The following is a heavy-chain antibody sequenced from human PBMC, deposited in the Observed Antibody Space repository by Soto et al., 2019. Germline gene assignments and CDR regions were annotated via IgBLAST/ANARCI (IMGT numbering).Heavy chain of an antibody. V-gene: IGHV4-34*01. CDR1: GGSFSGYY. Sequence: QVQLQQWGAGLLKPSETLSLTCAVYGGSFSGYYWSWIRQPPGKGLEWIGEINHSGSTNYNPSLKSRVTISVDTSKNQFSLKLSSVTAADTAVYYCARGGGYYYYYMDVWGNGTTVTVSS. J-gene: IGHJ6*03. CDR3: ARGGGYYYYYMDV. D-gene: IGHD2-15*01. CDR2: INHSGST.